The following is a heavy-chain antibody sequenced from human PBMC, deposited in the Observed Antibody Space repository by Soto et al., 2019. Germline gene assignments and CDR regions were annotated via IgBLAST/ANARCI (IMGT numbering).Heavy chain of an antibody. V-gene: IGHV4-59*01. CDR3: ARTYDDSGPNSGGYGFDI. CDR1: GGSISSYY. Sequence: SETLSLTCTVSGGSISSYYWSWIRQPPGKGLEWIGYIYYSGSTNYNPSLKSRVTISVDTSKNQFSLKLSSVTAADTAVYYCARTYDDSGPNSGGYGFDIWGPGTMVTVSS. D-gene: IGHD3-22*01. CDR2: IYYSGST. J-gene: IGHJ3*02.